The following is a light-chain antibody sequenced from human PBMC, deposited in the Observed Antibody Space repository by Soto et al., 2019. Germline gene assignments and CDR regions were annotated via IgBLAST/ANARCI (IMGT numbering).Light chain of an antibody. CDR2: GIS. V-gene: IGKV3-20*01. J-gene: IGKJ4*01. Sequence: EIVLTQSPATLSLSPGDRATLSCRASQSVRSDYFAWYQQKPGQAPRVTIFGISTRATAIPDRFSGSGSGTDFTLTISRLEPDDFALYYCQQYGNSPLTFGGGTKV. CDR3: QQYGNSPLT. CDR1: QSVRSDY.